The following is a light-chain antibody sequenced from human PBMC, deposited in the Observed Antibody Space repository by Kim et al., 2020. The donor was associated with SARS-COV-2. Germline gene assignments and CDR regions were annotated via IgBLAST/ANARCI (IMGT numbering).Light chain of an antibody. V-gene: IGLV1-51*01. CDR3: GTWDNSLSAGV. Sequence: GQRITISCSEGSSNIGYNYVSWYQHLPGTAPKLLIYDNNKRPSGIPDRFSGYKSGTSATLDITGLQTGDEGDYYCGTWDNSLSAGVFGTGTQLTVL. J-gene: IGLJ1*01. CDR2: DNN. CDR1: SSNIGYNY.